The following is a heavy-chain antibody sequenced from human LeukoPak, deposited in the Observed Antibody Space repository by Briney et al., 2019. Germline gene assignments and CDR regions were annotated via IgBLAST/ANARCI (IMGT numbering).Heavy chain of an antibody. J-gene: IGHJ5*02. CDR3: ARPRTISRSNWFDP. CDR1: GYTFTGYY. V-gene: IGHV1-2*02. Sequence: ASVKVSCKASGYTFTGYYMHWVRQAPGQGLEWMGWINPNSGGTNYAQKFQGRVTMTRDTSISTAYMELSRLRSDDTAVYYCARPRTISRSNWFDPWGQGTLVTVSS. D-gene: IGHD1-7*01. CDR2: INPNSGGT.